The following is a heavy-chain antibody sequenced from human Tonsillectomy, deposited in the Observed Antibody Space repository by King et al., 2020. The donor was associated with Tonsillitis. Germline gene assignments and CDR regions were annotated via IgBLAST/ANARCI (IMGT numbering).Heavy chain of an antibody. D-gene: IGHD5-12*01. Sequence: VQLVESGGGLVQPGGSLRLSCAASGFTFSSYDMSWVRQAPGKGLEWVSAISGSGGSTYYADSVKGRITISRDNSKNTLYLQMNSLRADDTAVYYCAKGQGAYSGYDDSRTGYYGMDVWGQGTTVTVSS. CDR2: ISGSGGST. V-gene: IGHV3-23*04. J-gene: IGHJ6*02. CDR3: AKGQGAYSGYDDSRTGYYGMDV. CDR1: GFTFSSYD.